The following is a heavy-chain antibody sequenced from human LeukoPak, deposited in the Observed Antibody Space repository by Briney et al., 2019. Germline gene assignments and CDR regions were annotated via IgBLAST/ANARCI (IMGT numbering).Heavy chain of an antibody. D-gene: IGHD6-19*01. CDR1: GFTFDDYA. CDR2: ISWNSGSI. CDR3: AKDSAYRSGWYYFDY. J-gene: IGHJ4*02. V-gene: IGHV3-9*01. Sequence: GGSLRLSCAASGFTFDDYAMPWVRQAPGKGLEWVSGISWNSGSIGYADSVKGRFTISRDNAKNSLYLQMNSLRAEDTALYYCAKDSAYRSGWYYFDYWGQGTLVTVSS.